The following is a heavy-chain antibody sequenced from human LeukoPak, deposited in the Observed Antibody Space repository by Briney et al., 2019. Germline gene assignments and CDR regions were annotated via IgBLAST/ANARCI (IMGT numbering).Heavy chain of an antibody. CDR3: ARHYYASGSYTFDP. CDR2: ISYDGSNK. J-gene: IGHJ5*02. CDR1: GFTFSSYG. V-gene: IGHV3-30*03. D-gene: IGHD3-10*01. Sequence: GGSLRLSCAASGFTFSSYGMHWVRQAPGKGLEWVAVISYDGSNKYYADSVKGRFTISRDNAKNSLYLQMNSLRAEDTAVYFCARHYYASGSYTFDPWGQGTLVTVSS.